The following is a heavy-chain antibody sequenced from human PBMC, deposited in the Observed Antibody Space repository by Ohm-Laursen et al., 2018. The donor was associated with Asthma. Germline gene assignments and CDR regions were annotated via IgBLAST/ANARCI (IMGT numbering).Heavy chain of an antibody. D-gene: IGHD5-18*01. V-gene: IGHV3-30-3*01. J-gene: IGHJ4*02. CDR1: GFHFNSSA. Sequence: SLRLSCTASGFHFNSSAMHWVRQAPGKGLEWVAVMSYDGNNKYHADSVKGRFSISRDNSKNTLFLQMNSLRPEDAAVYYCARGRGGIQLWLSYQIDNWGQGTLVTVSS. CDR3: ARGRGGIQLWLSYQIDN. CDR2: MSYDGNNK.